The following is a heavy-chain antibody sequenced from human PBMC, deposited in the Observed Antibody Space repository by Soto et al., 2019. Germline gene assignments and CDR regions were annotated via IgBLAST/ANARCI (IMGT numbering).Heavy chain of an antibody. CDR3: AHRPRGYAYYFDY. V-gene: IGHV2-5*08. J-gene: IGHJ4*02. Sequence: TLSLTCAVYGGSFSGYYWSWIRQPPGKALEWLALIFWDDDKWYSPSLKSRLTITEDTSKNQVVLTMTNMDPVDTATYYCAHRPRGYAYYFDYWGQGTLVTVSS. CDR1: GGSFSGYYW. CDR2: IFWDDDK. D-gene: IGHD5-12*01.